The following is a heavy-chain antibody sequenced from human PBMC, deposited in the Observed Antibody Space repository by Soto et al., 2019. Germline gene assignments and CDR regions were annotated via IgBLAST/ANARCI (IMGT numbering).Heavy chain of an antibody. J-gene: IGHJ6*02. V-gene: IGHV5-10-1*01. CDR2: IDPSDSYT. Sequence: ESLKISRKGSGYSFTSYWISWVRQIPGKGLEWMGRIDPSDSYTKYSPSFQGHVTISADKSISTAYLQWSSLKASDTAMYYCASNKNWNYYYGMDVWGQGTTVTVSS. CDR1: GYSFTSYW. D-gene: IGHD1-1*01. CDR3: ASNKNWNYYYGMDV.